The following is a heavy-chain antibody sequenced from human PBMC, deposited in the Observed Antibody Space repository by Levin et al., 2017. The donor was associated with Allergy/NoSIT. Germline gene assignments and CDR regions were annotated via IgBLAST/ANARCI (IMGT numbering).Heavy chain of an antibody. J-gene: IGHJ4*02. CDR2: IRGSASKT. CDR3: VPGIAVTGSQTDY. D-gene: IGHD6-19*01. Sequence: LSLTCAASGFTFSSYDMSWVRQAPGKGLEWVSAIRGSASKTFYADSVKGRFTISRDNSKNTVSLQMNSVRAEVTAIYYCVPGIAVTGSQTDYWGQGTLVTVSS. V-gene: IGHV3-23*01. CDR1: GFTFSSYD.